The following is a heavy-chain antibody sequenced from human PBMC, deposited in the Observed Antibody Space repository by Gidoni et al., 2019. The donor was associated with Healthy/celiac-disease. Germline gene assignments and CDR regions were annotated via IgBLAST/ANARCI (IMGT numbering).Heavy chain of an antibody. Sequence: EVQLLESGGGLVQPGGSLRPSYAAAGFTFRSYAMSWVRQAPGKGLEWVSAISGSGGSTYYADSVKGRFTISRDNSKNTLYLQMNSLRAEDTAVYYCAKDTWEPYRGIDWGQGTLVTVSS. CDR1: GFTFRSYA. D-gene: IGHD1-26*01. CDR2: ISGSGGST. V-gene: IGHV3-23*01. CDR3: AKDTWEPYRGID. J-gene: IGHJ4*02.